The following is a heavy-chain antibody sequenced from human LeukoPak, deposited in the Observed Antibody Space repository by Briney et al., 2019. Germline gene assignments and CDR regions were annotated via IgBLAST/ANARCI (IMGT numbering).Heavy chain of an antibody. CDR2: IIPVFGTA. V-gene: IGHV1-69*06. CDR3: ARWNPEGYCGGDCFLDAFDI. J-gene: IGHJ3*02. CDR1: GDTFDSYA. D-gene: IGHD2-21*02. Sequence: SVKVSCKASGDTFDSYAINWVRQAPGRGLEFMGGIIPVFGTAKYAQKFQGRVTITADKSTSTAYMELSSLRSEDTAVYYCARWNPEGYCGGDCFLDAFDIWGQGTMVTVSS.